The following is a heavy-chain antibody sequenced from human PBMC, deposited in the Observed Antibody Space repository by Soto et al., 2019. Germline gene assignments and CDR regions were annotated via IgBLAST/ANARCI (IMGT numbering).Heavy chain of an antibody. CDR2: VFHTGTT. CDR1: GDSISSVNW. CDR3: ARSWGCFAIPLLDT. J-gene: IGHJ5*01. Sequence: SENLSLTSDVSGDSISSVNWWIWVREPPGKGRQCNGEVFHTGTTNYNPSPKSRVTISVDKSQSHCSLSVTSVTATDTAVYYSARSWGCFAIPLLDTCGQGAPVP. V-gene: IGHV4-4*02. D-gene: IGHD3-16*01.